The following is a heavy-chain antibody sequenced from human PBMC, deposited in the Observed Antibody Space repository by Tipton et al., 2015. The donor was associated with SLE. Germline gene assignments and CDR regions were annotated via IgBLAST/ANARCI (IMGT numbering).Heavy chain of an antibody. CDR3: ATSDYGDDRESTFNI. D-gene: IGHD4/OR15-4a*01. CDR1: GYSISSGYY. V-gene: IGHV4-38-2*02. CDR2: FYHSGST. Sequence: TLSLTCNVSGYSISSGYYWGWLRQFPGEGLEWIGSFYHSGSTYYNPSLKRRVTISVDTSRTQFSLNPSSLTAADTAVYYCATSDYGDDRESTFNIWGQGTMVTVSS. J-gene: IGHJ3*02.